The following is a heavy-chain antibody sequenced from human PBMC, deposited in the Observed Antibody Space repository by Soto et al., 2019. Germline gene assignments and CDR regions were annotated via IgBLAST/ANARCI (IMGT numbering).Heavy chain of an antibody. Sequence: PGGSLRLSCAASGFTFSNYDMHWVRQVTGKGLEWVSAIGAAGDTYYPDSVKGRFTISRENAKNSLYLQMNSLRAEDTALYHCARAFSSSSRNWFDPWGQGTLVTVSS. CDR3: ARAFSSSSRNWFDP. CDR2: IGAAGDT. CDR1: GFTFSNYD. D-gene: IGHD6-6*01. J-gene: IGHJ5*02. V-gene: IGHV3-13*01.